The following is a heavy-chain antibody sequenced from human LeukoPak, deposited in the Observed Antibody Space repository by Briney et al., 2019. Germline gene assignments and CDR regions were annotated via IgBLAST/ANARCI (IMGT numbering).Heavy chain of an antibody. J-gene: IGHJ4*02. D-gene: IGHD6-6*01. CDR1: GYTFTSYG. V-gene: IGHV1-18*01. Sequence: ASLKVSCKPSGYTFTSYGISWVRQAPGQGLEWMGWISAYNGNTNYAQKLQGRVTMTTDTSTSTAYMELRSLRSDDTAVYYCARARVYSSSGASDYWGQGTLVTVSS. CDR2: ISAYNGNT. CDR3: ARARVYSSSGASDY.